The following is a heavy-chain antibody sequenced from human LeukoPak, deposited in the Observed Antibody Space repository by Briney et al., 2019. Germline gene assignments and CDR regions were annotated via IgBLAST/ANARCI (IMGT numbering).Heavy chain of an antibody. CDR2: IRYDGSNK. Sequence: GGSLRLSCAASGFTFSSYGMHWVRQAPGKGLEWVTFIRYDGSNKYYTDSVKGRFTISRDNSKNTLYLQLNSLRTEDTSVYYCAKDQRAIAARPGGFDYWGQGTLVTVSS. J-gene: IGHJ4*02. CDR1: GFTFSSYG. CDR3: AKDQRAIAARPGGFDY. D-gene: IGHD6-6*01. V-gene: IGHV3-30*02.